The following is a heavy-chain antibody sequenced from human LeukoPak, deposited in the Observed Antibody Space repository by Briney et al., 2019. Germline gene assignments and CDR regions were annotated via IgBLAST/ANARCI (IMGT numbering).Heavy chain of an antibody. D-gene: IGHD3-10*01. CDR1: GGSISSYY. CDR3: ARDGVGRLWFGEPGASDI. J-gene: IGHJ3*02. CDR2: LYYSGST. V-gene: IGHV4-59*01. Sequence: PSETLSLTCTVSGGSISSYYWSWIRQPPGKGLEWIGYLYYSGSTNYNPSLKSRVTISVDTSKNQFSPKLSSVTAADTAVYYCARDGVGRLWFGEPGASDIWGQGTMVTVSS.